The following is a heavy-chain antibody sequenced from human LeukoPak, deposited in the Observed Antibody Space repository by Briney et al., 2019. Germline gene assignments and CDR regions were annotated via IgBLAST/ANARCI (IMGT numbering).Heavy chain of an antibody. CDR2: IYYSGST. J-gene: IGHJ4*02. Sequence: SETLSLTCTVSGGSISSGDYYWSWIRQPPGKGLEWIGYIYYSGSTYYNPSLKSRVTISVDTSKNQFSPKLSSVTAADTAVYYCARGRDYYDSSGYQGEFDYWGQGTLVTVSS. CDR3: ARGRDYYDSSGYQGEFDY. V-gene: IGHV4-30-4*01. CDR1: GGSISSGDYY. D-gene: IGHD3-22*01.